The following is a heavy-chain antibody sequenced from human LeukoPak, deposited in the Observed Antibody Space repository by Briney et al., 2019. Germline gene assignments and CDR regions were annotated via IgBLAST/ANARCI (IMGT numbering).Heavy chain of an antibody. Sequence: PGGSLRLSCAASGFTFSSYSMNWVRQAPGKGLEWVSSISSSSSYIYYADSVKGRFTIPRDNAKNSLYLQMNSLRAEDTAVYYCARVPDVETTIPITPPDYWGQGTLVTVSS. CDR3: ARVPDVETTIPITPPDY. CDR1: GFTFSSYS. CDR2: ISSSSSYI. J-gene: IGHJ4*02. V-gene: IGHV3-21*01. D-gene: IGHD5-12*01.